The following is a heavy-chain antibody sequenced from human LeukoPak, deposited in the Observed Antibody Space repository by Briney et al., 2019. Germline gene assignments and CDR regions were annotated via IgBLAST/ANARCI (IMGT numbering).Heavy chain of an antibody. CDR2: IRSKIYGGTP. CDR1: GFTFGDYA. CDR3: TRDQTPYY. Sequence: PGGSLRLSCTASGFTFGDYAMTWVGQAPGKGLEWVGFIRSKIYGGTPEYAASVKGRFTISRDDSKGIAYLQMNSLKTEDTAVYYCTRDQTPYYWGQGTLVTVSS. V-gene: IGHV3-49*04. J-gene: IGHJ4*02.